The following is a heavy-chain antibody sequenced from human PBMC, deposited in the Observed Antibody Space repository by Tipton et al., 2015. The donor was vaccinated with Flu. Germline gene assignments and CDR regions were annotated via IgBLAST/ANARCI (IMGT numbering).Heavy chain of an antibody. CDR2: FYYSGSP. Sequence: TLSLTCTVSSVSINFYSWSWIRQPPGKGLEWIGYFYYSGSPKYNPSLESRVTISADTSKNQFSLKLNSVTAAGTAVYFCARDRGRSDAFDIWGLGTMVTVSS. CDR1: SVSINFYS. V-gene: IGHV4-59*01. J-gene: IGHJ3*02. D-gene: IGHD3-10*01. CDR3: ARDRGRSDAFDI.